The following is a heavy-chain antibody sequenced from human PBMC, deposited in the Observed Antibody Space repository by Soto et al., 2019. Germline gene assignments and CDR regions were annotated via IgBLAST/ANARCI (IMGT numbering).Heavy chain of an antibody. CDR3: VSDRSLWFRDY. Sequence: EVQLVESGGGLVQPGGSLRLSCAASGFTFSTYWMHWVRQAPGKGLVWVARIRPDGSGATYADSVKGRFTISRDNAKDTLYLQMNSLRAEDTAVYYCVSDRSLWFRDYWGQGTLVTVSS. J-gene: IGHJ4*02. V-gene: IGHV3-74*01. CDR1: GFTFSTYW. D-gene: IGHD3-10*01. CDR2: IRPDGSGA.